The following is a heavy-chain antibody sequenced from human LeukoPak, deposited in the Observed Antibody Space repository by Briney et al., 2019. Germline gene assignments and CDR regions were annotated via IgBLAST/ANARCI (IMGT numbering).Heavy chain of an antibody. J-gene: IGHJ6*02. CDR1: GFTFSSYA. CDR2: ISGSCGST. CDR3: AKDKGYCSGGSCYYYYYGMDV. Sequence: GGSLRLSCAASGFTFSSYAMSWVRQAPGKGLEWVSAISGSCGSTYYADSVKGRFTISRDNSKNTLYLQMNSLRAEDTAVYYCAKDKGYCSGGSCYYYYYGMDVWGQGTTVTVSS. V-gene: IGHV3-23*01. D-gene: IGHD2-15*01.